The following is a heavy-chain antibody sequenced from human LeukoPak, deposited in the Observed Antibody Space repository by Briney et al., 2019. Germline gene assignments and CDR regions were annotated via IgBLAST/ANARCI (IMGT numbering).Heavy chain of an antibody. CDR2: ISGSGGST. Sequence: GGSLRLSCAASGFTFSSYAMSWVRQAPGKGLEWVSAISGSGGSTYYADSVKGRFTISRDNSKNTLYLQMNSLRAEDTAVYYCVKDLVRWVVPAAPFDYWGQGTLVTVSS. CDR1: GFTFSSYA. V-gene: IGHV3-23*01. CDR3: VKDLVRWVVPAAPFDY. D-gene: IGHD2-2*01. J-gene: IGHJ4*02.